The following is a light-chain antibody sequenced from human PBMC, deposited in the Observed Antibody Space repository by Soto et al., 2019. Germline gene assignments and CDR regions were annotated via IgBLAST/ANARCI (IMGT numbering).Light chain of an antibody. Sequence: EIVMTQSPGTLSVSPGERATLSCRASQSVSSILAWYQQKPGQAPRLLIYGASTRATGIPARFSGSRSGTEFTLTISSLQSEDFAVYYCQQYNNWPRTFGQGTKVEIK. CDR3: QQYNNWPRT. V-gene: IGKV3-15*01. J-gene: IGKJ1*01. CDR1: QSVSSI. CDR2: GAS.